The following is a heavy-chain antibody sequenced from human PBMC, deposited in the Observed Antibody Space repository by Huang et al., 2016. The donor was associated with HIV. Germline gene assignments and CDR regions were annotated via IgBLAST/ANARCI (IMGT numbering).Heavy chain of an antibody. CDR1: GGSLRSDNYY. J-gene: IGHJ4*02. Sequence: QLQLQESGPGLVKPSETLSLTCPVSGGSLRSDNYYWGWIRQPPGKGLEWIGSIYYSGSTYNNPSLKRRVTITVDTSKNHFSLRMRSVTAADTAVYYCARLPGSITMIRGVITDPYWGQGTLVTVSS. V-gene: IGHV4-39*02. CDR2: IYYSGST. D-gene: IGHD3-10*01. CDR3: ARLPGSITMIRGVITDPY.